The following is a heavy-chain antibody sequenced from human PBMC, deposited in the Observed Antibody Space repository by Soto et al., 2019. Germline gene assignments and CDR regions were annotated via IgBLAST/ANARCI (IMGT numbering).Heavy chain of an antibody. CDR2: IYHIGST. CDR3: ATLPPRIEGTVLPIPS. CDR1: GGSVSSTNW. D-gene: IGHD2-2*02. Sequence: VQLLQSGPGLVKPSGTLSLTCAVSGGSVSSTNWWSWVRRSPGKGLEWIGDIYHIGSTNYNPSLRRRSAISVXXXNXXFSLPLQYVTAADTAVYYCATLPPRIEGTVLPIPSWGQGTLVTVSP. J-gene: IGHJ4*02. V-gene: IGHV4-4*02.